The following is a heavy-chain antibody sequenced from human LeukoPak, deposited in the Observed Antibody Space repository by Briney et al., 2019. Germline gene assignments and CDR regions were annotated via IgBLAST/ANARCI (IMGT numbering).Heavy chain of an antibody. CDR2: IYYSGST. J-gene: IGHJ4*02. Sequence: SETLSLTCTVSGGSISSSSYYWGRIRQPPGKGLEWIGSIYYSGSTYYNPSLKSRVTISVDTSKNQFSLKLSSVTAADTAVYYCARELTYCSGGSCYRTFYFDYWGQGTLVTVSS. D-gene: IGHD2-15*01. V-gene: IGHV4-39*07. CDR3: ARELTYCSGGSCYRTFYFDY. CDR1: GGSISSSSYY.